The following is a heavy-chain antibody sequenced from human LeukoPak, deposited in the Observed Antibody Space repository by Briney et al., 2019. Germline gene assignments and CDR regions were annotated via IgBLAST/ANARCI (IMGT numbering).Heavy chain of an antibody. CDR2: IIPIFGTA. J-gene: IGHJ4*02. CDR1: GGTFSSYA. D-gene: IGHD4-17*01. V-gene: IGHV1-69*06. CDR3: ARVVDHDYGDYYLDY. Sequence: SVKVSCKASGGTFSSYAISWVRQAPGRGLEWMGGIIPIFGTANYAQKFQGRVTITADKSTSTAYMELSSLRSDDTAVYYCARVVDHDYGDYYLDYWGQGTLVTVSS.